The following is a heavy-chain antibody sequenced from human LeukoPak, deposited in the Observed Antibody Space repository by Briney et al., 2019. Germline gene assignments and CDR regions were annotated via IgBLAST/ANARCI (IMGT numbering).Heavy chain of an antibody. D-gene: IGHD3-10*01. CDR2: ISAYNGNT. Sequence: ASVKVSCKASGYTFTSYGTSWVRQAPGKGLEWLGWISAYNGNTNYAQKLQGRVTMTTDTSTSTAYMELRSLRSDDTAVYYCARVFKLLWFGESYGMDVWGKGTTVTVSS. V-gene: IGHV1-18*04. CDR3: ARVFKLLWFGESYGMDV. J-gene: IGHJ6*04. CDR1: GYTFTSYG.